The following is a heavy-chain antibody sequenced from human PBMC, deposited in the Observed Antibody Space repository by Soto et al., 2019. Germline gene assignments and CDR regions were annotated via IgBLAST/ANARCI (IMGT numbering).Heavy chain of an antibody. V-gene: IGHV1-18*01. Sequence: ASVKVSARLLEAPSAAILSTGCDRPLDNGNTNYAQKLQGRVTMTTDTSTSTAYMELRSLRSDDTAVYYCAAGYSSGWVRYYYYGMDVWGQGTTVTVSS. CDR2: GNT. J-gene: IGHJ6*02. CDR3: AAGYSSGWVRYYYYGMDV. D-gene: IGHD6-19*01. CDR1: EAPSAAIL.